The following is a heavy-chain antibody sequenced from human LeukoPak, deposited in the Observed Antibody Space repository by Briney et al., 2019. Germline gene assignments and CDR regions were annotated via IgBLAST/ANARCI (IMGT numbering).Heavy chain of an antibody. D-gene: IGHD4-11*01. J-gene: IGHJ4*02. CDR1: GFTFSRVG. CDR2: ISSNGGST. Sequence: GGSLRLSCATSGFTFSRVGMHWVRQAPGKGLESVSAISSNGGSTYYADSVKVRFTISRDNSKNTLYLQMGSLRAEDTAVYYCAKDPLTTVTNFYFDYWGQGTLVTVSS. V-gene: IGHV3-64*02. CDR3: AKDPLTTVTNFYFDY.